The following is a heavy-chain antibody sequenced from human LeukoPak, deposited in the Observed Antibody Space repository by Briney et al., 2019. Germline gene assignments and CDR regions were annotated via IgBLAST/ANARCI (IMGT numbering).Heavy chain of an antibody. CDR2: IYYSGST. CDR3: ARGGYYYDSSGYYSLDY. D-gene: IGHD3-22*01. J-gene: IGHJ4*02. CDR1: GGSISSYY. Sequence: SETLSLTCTVSGGSISSYYWSWIRQPPGKGLEWIGYIYYSGSTNYNPSLKSRVTISVDTSKNQFSLKLSSVTAADTAVYYCARGGYYYDSSGYYSLDYWGQGTLVTVSS. V-gene: IGHV4-59*01.